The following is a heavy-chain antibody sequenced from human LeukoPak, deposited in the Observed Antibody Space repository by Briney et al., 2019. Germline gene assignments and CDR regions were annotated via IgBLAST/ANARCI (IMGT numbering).Heavy chain of an antibody. D-gene: IGHD3-22*01. CDR3: ARGREDYYDSSGYYVLFDY. CDR1: GFNFSSYW. Sequence: GGSLRLSCAASGFNFSSYWMHWVRQAPGKGLVWISRINYDGTTTSYADSVKGRFTISRDNSKNTLYLQMNSLRAEDTAVYYCARGREDYYDSSGYYVLFDYWGQGTLVTVSS. J-gene: IGHJ4*02. V-gene: IGHV3-74*01. CDR2: INYDGTTT.